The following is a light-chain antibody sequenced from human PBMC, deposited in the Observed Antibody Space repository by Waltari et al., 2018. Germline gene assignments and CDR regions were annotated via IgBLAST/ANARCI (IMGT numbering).Light chain of an antibody. CDR2: AAS. Sequence: AIRITQSPSSLSASTGDRVTITCRASQGISSYLAWYQQKPGKAPKALIYAASTLQSGVPSRFSGSGSGTDFTLTISCLQSEDFATYYCQQYNSYPITFGQGTRLEIK. CDR1: QGISSY. CDR3: QQYNSYPIT. V-gene: IGKV1-8*01. J-gene: IGKJ5*01.